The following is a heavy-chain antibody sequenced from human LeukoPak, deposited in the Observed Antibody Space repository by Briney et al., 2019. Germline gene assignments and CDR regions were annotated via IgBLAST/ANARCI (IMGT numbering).Heavy chain of an antibody. CDR3: ARDQVGASVY. D-gene: IGHD1-26*01. Sequence: GGSLRLSCAASGFTFSSYSMNWVRQAPGKGLEWVSSISSSSSYTYYADSVKGRFTISRDNAKNSLYLQMNSLRAEDTAVYYCARDQVGASVYWGQGTLVTVSS. CDR2: ISSSSSYT. J-gene: IGHJ4*02. CDR1: GFTFSSYS. V-gene: IGHV3-21*01.